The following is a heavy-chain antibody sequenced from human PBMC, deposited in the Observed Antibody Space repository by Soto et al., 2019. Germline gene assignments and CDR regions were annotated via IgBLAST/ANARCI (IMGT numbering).Heavy chain of an antibody. CDR1: GGSIISGGYS. CDR2: IYHSGST. J-gene: IGHJ5*02. D-gene: IGHD3-16*02. Sequence: SETLSLTCAVSGGSIISGGYSWIWIRQPPGKGLEWIGYIYHSGSTYYNPSLKSRVTISVDRSKNQFSLKLSSVTAADTAVYYCARAPMITFGGVILGPFDPWGQGTLVTVSS. CDR3: ARAPMITFGGVILGPFDP. V-gene: IGHV4-30-2*01.